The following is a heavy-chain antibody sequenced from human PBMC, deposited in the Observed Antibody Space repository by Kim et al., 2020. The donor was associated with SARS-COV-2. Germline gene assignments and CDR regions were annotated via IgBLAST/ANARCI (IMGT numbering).Heavy chain of an antibody. D-gene: IGHD2-15*01. CDR1: GFTSSSYA. CDR2: ISGTGGNT. V-gene: IGHV3-23*01. J-gene: IGHJ5*02. Sequence: LSLTCAASGFTSSSYAMGWVRQAPGKGLEWVSVISGTGGNTYYAESVKGRFTISRDNSKNTVYLQMDRLRVEDTAVYYCARSGGDCSGGSCYLAWFDPWGQGTPVTVSS. CDR3: ARSGGDCSGGSCYLAWFDP.